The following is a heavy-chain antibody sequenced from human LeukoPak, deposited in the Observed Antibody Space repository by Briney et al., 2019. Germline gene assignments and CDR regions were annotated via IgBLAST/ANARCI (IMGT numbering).Heavy chain of an antibody. CDR2: IWYDGINK. CDR3: ARQDRFYYDSSAYSLDC. V-gene: IGHV3-33*01. J-gene: IGHJ4*02. Sequence: GGSLRLSCAVSGFTFSTYGMYWVRQAPGKGLEWVAVIWYDGINKYYADSVKGRFTISRDNSKNTLYLHMNSLRVEDTAVYYCARQDRFYYDSSAYSLDCWGQGTLVTVS. CDR1: GFTFSTYG. D-gene: IGHD3-22*01.